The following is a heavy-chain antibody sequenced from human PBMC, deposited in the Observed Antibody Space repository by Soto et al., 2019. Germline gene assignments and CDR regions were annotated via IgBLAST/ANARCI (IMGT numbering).Heavy chain of an antibody. Sequence: QVQLQESGPGLVKPSQTLSLTCTVSGVSISTGGRFWSWVRQHPGKGLEWIGYIYYSGNTDYNPSLKSRLTISVDTSKNQFSLNLRSVTAADTAVSYCAIALRPTGNPGYWYFDLWGRGTLVTVSS. J-gene: IGHJ2*01. CDR2: IYYSGNT. CDR3: AIALRPTGNPGYWYFDL. V-gene: IGHV4-31*03. D-gene: IGHD1-1*01. CDR1: GVSISTGGRF.